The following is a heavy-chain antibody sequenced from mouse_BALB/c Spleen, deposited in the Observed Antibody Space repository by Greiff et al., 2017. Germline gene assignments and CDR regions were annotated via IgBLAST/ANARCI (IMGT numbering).Heavy chain of an antibody. CDR1: GFSLTGYG. J-gene: IGHJ1*01. CDR2: IWGDGST. V-gene: IGHV2-6-7*01. D-gene: IGHD1-1*01. Sequence: VQLQQSGPGLVAPSQSLSITCTVSGFSLTGYGVNWVRQPPGKGLEWLGMIWGDGSTDYNSALKSRLSISKDNSKSQVFLKMNSLQTDDTARYYCARAYYGSSGWYFDVWGAGTTVTVSS. CDR3: ARAYYGSSGWYFDV.